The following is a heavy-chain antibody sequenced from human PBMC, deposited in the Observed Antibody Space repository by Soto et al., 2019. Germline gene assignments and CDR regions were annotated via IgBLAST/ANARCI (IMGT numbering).Heavy chain of an antibody. V-gene: IGHV3-74*01. J-gene: IGHJ4*02. Sequence: PGGSLRLSCAASGFTFSSYWMHWVRQAPGKGLVWVSRINSDGSSTSYADSVKGRFTISRDNAKNTLYLQMNSLRAEDTAVYYCAREGDYDFWSGYYLTKTPDYWGQGTLVTVSS. CDR3: AREGDYDFWSGYYLTKTPDY. CDR2: INSDGSST. CDR1: GFTFSSYW. D-gene: IGHD3-3*01.